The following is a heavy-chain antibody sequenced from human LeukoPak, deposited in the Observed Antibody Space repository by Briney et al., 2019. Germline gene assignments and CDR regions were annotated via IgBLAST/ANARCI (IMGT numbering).Heavy chain of an antibody. V-gene: IGHV1-69*05. CDR2: IIPIFGTA. CDR3: EREARYGGYYYYYYMDV. Sequence: SVKVSCKASGGTFSSYAISWVRQAPGQGLEWMGRIIPIFGTANYAQKFQGRVTITTDESTSTAYMELSSLRAEDTAVYYCEREARYGGYYYYYYMDVWGKGTTVTVSS. D-gene: IGHD4/OR15-4a*01. J-gene: IGHJ6*03. CDR1: GGTFSSYA.